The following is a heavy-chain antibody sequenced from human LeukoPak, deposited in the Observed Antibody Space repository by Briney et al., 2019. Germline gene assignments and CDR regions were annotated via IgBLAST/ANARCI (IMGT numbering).Heavy chain of an antibody. Sequence: PGGSQRLSCAASGFKFSDHYIDWVRQAPGKGLEWVSAISGSGGSTYYADSVKGRFTISRDNSKNTLYLQMNSLRAEDTAVYYCAKLPGLLWFGELSREYYFDYWGQGTLVTVSS. V-gene: IGHV3-23*01. D-gene: IGHD3-10*01. CDR1: GFKFSDHY. CDR2: ISGSGGST. J-gene: IGHJ4*02. CDR3: AKLPGLLWFGELSREYYFDY.